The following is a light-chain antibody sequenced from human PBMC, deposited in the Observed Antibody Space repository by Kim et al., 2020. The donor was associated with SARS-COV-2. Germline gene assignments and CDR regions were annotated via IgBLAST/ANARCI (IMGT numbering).Light chain of an antibody. CDR1: QSVSSS. J-gene: IGKJ1*01. V-gene: IGKV1-NL1*01. CDR3: QQSNGMPRT. CDR2: GAS. Sequence: ASVGATVRITCRASQSVSSSVAWYQSKPGKDPKLLVYGASRVQSGVPSRFSGSGSGTGYTLTISSLQPQDLGPFYCQQSNGMPRTFGKGTKVDIK.